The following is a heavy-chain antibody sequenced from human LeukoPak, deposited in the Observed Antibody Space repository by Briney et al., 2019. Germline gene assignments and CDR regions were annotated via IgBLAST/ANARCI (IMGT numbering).Heavy chain of an antibody. CDR2: ISSTGNSI. CDR3: AKGGIRYGYWFDH. D-gene: IGHD3-10*01. V-gene: IGHV3-11*01. J-gene: IGHJ5*02. CDR1: GFRFSDYY. Sequence: PGGSLRLSYAATGFRFSDYYMSWIRQAPGKGLEWVAYISSTGNSIFYADSVKGRFTISRDHAKNSLSLQLNSLRAEDTAVYYCAKGGIRYGYWFDHWGQGTLVTVSS.